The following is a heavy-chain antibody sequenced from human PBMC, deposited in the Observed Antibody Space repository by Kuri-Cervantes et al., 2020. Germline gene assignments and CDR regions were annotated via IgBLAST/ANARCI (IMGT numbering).Heavy chain of an antibody. J-gene: IGHJ5*02. D-gene: IGHD5-18*01. V-gene: IGHV3-20*04. CDR1: GFTFDDYG. Sequence: GGSLRLSCAASGFTFDDYGMSWVRQAPGKGLEWVSGINWNGGSTGYADSVKGRFTISRDNAKNSLYLQMNSLRAEDTAVYYCARGRRVDTAMVPLFDPWGQGTLVTVSS. CDR3: ARGRRVDTAMVPLFDP. CDR2: INWNGGST.